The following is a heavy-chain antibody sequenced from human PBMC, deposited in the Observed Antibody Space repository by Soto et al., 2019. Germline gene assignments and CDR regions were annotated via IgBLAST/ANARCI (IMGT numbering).Heavy chain of an antibody. Sequence: GGSLRLSCAASGFTFSSYAMHWGRQAPGKGLEWVAVISYDGSNKYYADSVKGRFTISRDNSKNTLYLQMNSLRAEDTAVYYCAGQYYDFWRGYSWFAPWGQGTLVTAAS. V-gene: IGHV3-30-3*01. CDR1: GFTFSSYA. CDR2: ISYDGSNK. D-gene: IGHD3-3*01. J-gene: IGHJ5*02. CDR3: AGQYYDFWRGYSWFAP.